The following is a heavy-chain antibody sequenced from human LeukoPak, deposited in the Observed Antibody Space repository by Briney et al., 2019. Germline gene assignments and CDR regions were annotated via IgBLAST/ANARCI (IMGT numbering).Heavy chain of an antibody. D-gene: IGHD1-26*01. V-gene: IGHV3-30*18. CDR3: AKDFGLELGIFDY. Sequence: PGRSLRLSCAASGFTFSNYGMHWVRQAPGKGLEWVAIISNDGSNKYYADSVQGRFTISRDNSKNTLYLQMNSLRAEDTAVYYCAKDFGLELGIFDYWGQGTLVTVSS. CDR2: ISNDGSNK. CDR1: GFTFSNYG. J-gene: IGHJ4*02.